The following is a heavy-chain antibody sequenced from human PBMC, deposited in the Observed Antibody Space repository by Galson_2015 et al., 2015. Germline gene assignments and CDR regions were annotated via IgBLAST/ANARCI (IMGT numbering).Heavy chain of an antibody. V-gene: IGHV3-30-3*01. J-gene: IGHJ6*02. CDR1: GFTFSSYA. Sequence: SLRLSCAASGFTFSSYAMHWVRQAPGKGLEWVAVISYDGSNKYYADSVKGRFTISRDNSKNTLYLQMNSLRAEDTAVYYCARAGYCSGGSCTSYYYYGMDVWGQGTTVTVSS. D-gene: IGHD2-15*01. CDR3: ARAGYCSGGSCTSYYYYGMDV. CDR2: ISYDGSNK.